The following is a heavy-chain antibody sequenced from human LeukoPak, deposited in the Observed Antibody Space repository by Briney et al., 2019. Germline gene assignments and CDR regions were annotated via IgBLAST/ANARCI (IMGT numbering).Heavy chain of an antibody. V-gene: IGHV3-7*04. CDR1: GFRFGDYH. CDR3: VRGRDWSFEF. CDR2: INPYGITK. Sequence: GGSLRLSCAASGFRFGDYHLNWVCHAPGKGPEWVANINPYGITKYYGDSVKGRFTISRDNADNSLYLQMTSLRVEDTALCYCVRGRDWSFEFWGQGTLVTVSS. J-gene: IGHJ4*02. D-gene: IGHD3-9*01.